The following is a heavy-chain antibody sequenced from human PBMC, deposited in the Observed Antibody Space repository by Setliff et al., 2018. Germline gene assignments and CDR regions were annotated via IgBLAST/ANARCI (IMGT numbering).Heavy chain of an antibody. CDR3: TTDRAACSGSSCYNGFDV. J-gene: IGHJ3*01. Sequence: GGSLRLSCAASGLTFRTYAMSWVRQAPGKGLEWVGRSKSKTAGGAIDYAAPVKGRFTISRDDSKNTLYLQMSSLKTEDTAMYYCTTDRAACSGSSCYNGFDVWGQGTMVTVSS. CDR2: SKSKTAGGAI. V-gene: IGHV3-15*01. D-gene: IGHD2-2*02. CDR1: GLTFRTYA.